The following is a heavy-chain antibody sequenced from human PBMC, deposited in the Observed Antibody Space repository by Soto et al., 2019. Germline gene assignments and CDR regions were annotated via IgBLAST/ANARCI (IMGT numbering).Heavy chain of an antibody. CDR3: ARTIQLWSSYYFDY. CDR1: GFSLSTSGMC. J-gene: IGHJ4*02. V-gene: IGHV2-70*01. CDR2: IDWDDDK. Sequence: GSGPTLVNPTQTLTLTCTFSGFSLSTSGMCVSWIRQPPGEALEWLALIDWDDDKYYSTSLKTRLTISKDTSKNQVVLTMTNMDPVDTATYYCARTIQLWSSYYFDYWGQGTLVTVSS. D-gene: IGHD5-18*01.